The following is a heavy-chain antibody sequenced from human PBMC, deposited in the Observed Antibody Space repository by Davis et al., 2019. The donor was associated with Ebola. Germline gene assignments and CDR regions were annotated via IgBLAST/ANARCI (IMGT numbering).Heavy chain of an antibody. V-gene: IGHV4-34*01. CDR3: ARVGLKGMYLKFDFDI. CDR1: GGSISSYY. D-gene: IGHD2-8*01. CDR2: INHSGST. Sequence: PSETLSLTCTVSGGSISSYYWSWIRQPPGKGLEWIGEINHSGSTNYNPSLKSRVTISVDTSKNQFSLKLSSVTAADTAVYYCARVGLKGMYLKFDFDIWGQGTMVTVSS. J-gene: IGHJ3*02.